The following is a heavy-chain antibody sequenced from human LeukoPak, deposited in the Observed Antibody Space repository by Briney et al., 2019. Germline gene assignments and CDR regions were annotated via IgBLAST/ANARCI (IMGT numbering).Heavy chain of an antibody. J-gene: IGHJ4*02. Sequence: SETLSLTCTVSGGSLSDYFWTWVRQPTGKGLEWIGRIYGGGLFGIGSGRTDYNPSLKSRVSISVDTYKKQVSLKLTSVSVADTAVYYCARHGRWLQFEFDYWGQGTLVTVSS. CDR3: ARHGRWLQFEFDY. D-gene: IGHD5-24*01. CDR2: IYGGGLFGIGSGRT. V-gene: IGHV4-4*07. CDR1: GGSLSDYF.